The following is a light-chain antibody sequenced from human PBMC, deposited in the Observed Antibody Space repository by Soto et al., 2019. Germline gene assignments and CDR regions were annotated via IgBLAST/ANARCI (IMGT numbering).Light chain of an antibody. CDR3: AAWDDSLDGLV. J-gene: IGLJ2*01. Sequence: QSVLTQPPSASGTPGQRVTISCSGSSSNIGSNTVNWYQQLPGTAPKLLIFSTNQRPSGVPDRFSGSKSGTSASLAISGLQSEDEATYYCAAWDDSLDGLVFGGGTKLTVL. V-gene: IGLV1-44*01. CDR2: STN. CDR1: SSNIGSNT.